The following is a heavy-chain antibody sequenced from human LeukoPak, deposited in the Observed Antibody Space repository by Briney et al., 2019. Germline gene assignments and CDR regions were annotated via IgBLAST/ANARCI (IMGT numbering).Heavy chain of an antibody. Sequence: ASVKVSCKASGGTFSSYAVSWVRQAPGQGLEWMGGIIPIFGTANYAQKFQGRVTITADESTSTAYMELSSLRSEDTAVYYCARELTSSTSWSDAFDIWGQGTMVTVSS. D-gene: IGHD2-2*01. CDR3: ARELTSSTSWSDAFDI. J-gene: IGHJ3*02. V-gene: IGHV1-69*13. CDR2: IIPIFGTA. CDR1: GGTFSSYA.